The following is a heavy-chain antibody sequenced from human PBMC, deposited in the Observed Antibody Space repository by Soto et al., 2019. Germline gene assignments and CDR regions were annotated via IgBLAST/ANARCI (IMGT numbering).Heavy chain of an antibody. V-gene: IGHV1-8*01. J-gene: IGHJ4*02. Sequence: ASVKVSCKASGYTFTSYDINWVRQATGQGLEWMGWMNPNNGDTDYAQKFQGRGTMTRNTSISTAYMELKYLRSEDTAAYYCAPPCLANWGQGTLVTVSS. CDR3: APPCLAN. CDR1: GYTFTSYD. CDR2: MNPNNGDT.